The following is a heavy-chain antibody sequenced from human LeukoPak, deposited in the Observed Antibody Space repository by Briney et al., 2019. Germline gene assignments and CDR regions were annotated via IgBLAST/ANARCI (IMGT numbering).Heavy chain of an antibody. D-gene: IGHD6-13*01. V-gene: IGHV1-18*01. CDR2: ISAYKGNT. Sequence: GSSVNVSFKASGYIHTSYGISWVRQAPCQGLEWMGWISAYKGNTNYAEKLQGRVTMTTDTSTSTAYMELRSLRSDDTAGYYCARDRAIAAAGTPDYWGQGTLVTVSS. CDR1: GYIHTSYG. CDR3: ARDRAIAAAGTPDY. J-gene: IGHJ4*02.